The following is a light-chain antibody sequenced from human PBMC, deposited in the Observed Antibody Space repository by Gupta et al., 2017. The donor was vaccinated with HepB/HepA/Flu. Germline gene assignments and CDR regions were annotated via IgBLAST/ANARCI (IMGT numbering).Light chain of an antibody. J-gene: IGKJ1*01. CDR3: QQYSDWQT. Sequence: EIVMTQSPATLSVSPGERATLSCRASQSISSNLAWYQQKPGQAPRLLIYGASTRATGVPVRFSGSGSGTESTLTISSLQSEDFAVYYCQQYSDWQTFGRGTKVEIK. CDR1: QSISSN. CDR2: GAS. V-gene: IGKV3-15*01.